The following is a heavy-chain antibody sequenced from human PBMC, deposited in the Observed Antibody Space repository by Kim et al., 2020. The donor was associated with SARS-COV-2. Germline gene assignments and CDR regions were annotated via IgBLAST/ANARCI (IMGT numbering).Heavy chain of an antibody. CDR1: GFTFSSYN. CDR3: ARPISSWPINFDY. Sequence: GGSLRLSCAASGFTFSSYNMNWVRQAPGKGLEWVSYISSSSSSTIYYADSVKGRFTISRDNAKNSLYLQMNSLRDEDTAVYYCARPISSWPINFDYWGQGTLVTVSS. D-gene: IGHD6-13*01. V-gene: IGHV3-48*02. CDR2: ISSSSSSTI. J-gene: IGHJ4*02.